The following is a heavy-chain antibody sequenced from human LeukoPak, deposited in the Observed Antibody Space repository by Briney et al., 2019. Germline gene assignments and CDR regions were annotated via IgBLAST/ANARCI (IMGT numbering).Heavy chain of an antibody. J-gene: IGHJ4*02. CDR1: GFTFSSYE. V-gene: IGHV3-48*01. CDR3: ARDSSYYDFWSGYSGSVYYFDY. CDR2: ISSSSSTI. Sequence: PGGSLRLSCAASGFTFSSYEMNWVRQAPGKGLEWVSYISSSSSTIYYADSVKGRFTISRDNAKNSLYLQMNSLRAQDTAVYYCARDSSYYDFWSGYSGSVYYFDYWGQGTLVTVSS. D-gene: IGHD3-3*01.